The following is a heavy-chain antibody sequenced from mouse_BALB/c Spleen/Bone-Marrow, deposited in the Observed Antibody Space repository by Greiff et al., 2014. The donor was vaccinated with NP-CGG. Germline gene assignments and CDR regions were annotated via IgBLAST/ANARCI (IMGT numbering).Heavy chain of an antibody. J-gene: IGHJ4*01. Sequence: VKLQESGAELVRPGASVKLSCKASGYTFTSYWINWVKQRPGQGLEWIGNIYPSDSYTNYNQKFKDKATLTVDKSSSTAYMQLSSPTSEDSAVYFCTRAGNYGNYHAMDYWGQGTSVTVSS. CDR3: TRAGNYGNYHAMDY. CDR1: GYTFTSYW. D-gene: IGHD2-1*01. CDR2: IYPSDSYT. V-gene: IGHV1-69*02.